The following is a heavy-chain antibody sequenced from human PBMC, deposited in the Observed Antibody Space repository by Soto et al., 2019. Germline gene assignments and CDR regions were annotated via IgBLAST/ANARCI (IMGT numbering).Heavy chain of an antibody. CDR3: ARARFMYLNYYYYMDV. CDR2: IYYSGST. D-gene: IGHD2-8*01. Sequence: SETLSLTCTVSGGSISSYYWSWIRQPPGKGLEWIGYIYYSGSTNYNPSLKSRVTISVDTSKNQFSLKLSSVTAADTAVYYCARARFMYLNYYYYMDVWGKGTTVTVSS. CDR1: GGSISSYY. J-gene: IGHJ6*03. V-gene: IGHV4-59*01.